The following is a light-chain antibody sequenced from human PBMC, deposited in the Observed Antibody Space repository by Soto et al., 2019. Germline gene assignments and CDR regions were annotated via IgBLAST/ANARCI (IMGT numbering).Light chain of an antibody. J-gene: IGKJ1*01. CDR2: ATS. CDR1: QSVGNN. CDR3: QQYGSSRWT. Sequence: EIVLTQSPATLSVSPGDRATLSCRASQSVGNNFAWYQQKPGQAPRLLIFATSTRATGVPARFSGSGSGTDFTLTISRLEPEDFAVYYCQQYGSSRWTFGQGTKVEIK. V-gene: IGKV3-20*01.